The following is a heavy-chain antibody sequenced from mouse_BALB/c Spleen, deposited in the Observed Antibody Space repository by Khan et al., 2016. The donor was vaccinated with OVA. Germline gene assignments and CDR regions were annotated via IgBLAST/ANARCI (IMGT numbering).Heavy chain of an antibody. CDR2: ISGDSSTI. CDR1: GFTFSSYG. CDR3: ATSYYYGYYFDY. Sequence: EVQVVESGGGLVQPGGSRKLSCAASGFTFSSYGMHWVRQAPEKGLEWVAYISGDSSTIYYTDTVKGRFTISRDNPKNTLSLQMTSLMSEDTARYYCATSYYYGYYFDYWGPGTTLTVSS. V-gene: IGHV5-17*02. J-gene: IGHJ2*01. D-gene: IGHD1-1*01.